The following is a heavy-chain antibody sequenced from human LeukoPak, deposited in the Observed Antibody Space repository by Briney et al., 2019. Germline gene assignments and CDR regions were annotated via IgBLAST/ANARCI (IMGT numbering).Heavy chain of an antibody. Sequence: PSETLSLTCAVSGGSISSSNWWSWVRQPPGKGLEWIGGIYHSGSTNYNPSLKSRVTISVDKSKNQFSLKLSSVTAADTAVYYCASPHPRGYSYGLDAFDIWGQGTMVTVSS. J-gene: IGHJ3*02. CDR1: GGSISSSNW. CDR3: ASPHPRGYSYGLDAFDI. V-gene: IGHV4-4*02. CDR2: IYHSGST. D-gene: IGHD5-18*01.